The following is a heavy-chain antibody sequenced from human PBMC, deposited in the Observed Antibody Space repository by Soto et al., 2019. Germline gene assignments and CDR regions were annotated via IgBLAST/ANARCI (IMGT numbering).Heavy chain of an antibody. CDR3: AWEYSSSWYYFDY. D-gene: IGHD6-13*01. CDR1: GGSISSGGYY. CDR2: LYYSGSA. J-gene: IGHJ4*02. Sequence: SETLSLTCTVSGGSISSGGYYWSWIRQPPGKGLEWIGYLYYSGSAKYNPSLKSRVTISVDTSKNQFSLKLNSVTAADTAVYYCAWEYSSSWYYFDYWGLGTLVTVSS. V-gene: IGHV4-61*08.